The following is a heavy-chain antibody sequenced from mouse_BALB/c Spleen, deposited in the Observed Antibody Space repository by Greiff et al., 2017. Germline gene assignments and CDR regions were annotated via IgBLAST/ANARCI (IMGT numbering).Heavy chain of an antibody. D-gene: IGHD2-10*02. CDR2: IWAGGST. Sequence: VQLKESGPGLVAPSQSLSITCTVSGFSLTSYGVHWVRQPPGKGLEWLGVIWAGGSTNYNSALMSRLSISKDNSKSQVFLKMNSLQTDDTAMYYCARDQYGNSPWFAYWGQGTLVTVSA. CDR3: ARDQYGNSPWFAY. J-gene: IGHJ3*01. V-gene: IGHV2-9*02. CDR1: GFSLTSYG.